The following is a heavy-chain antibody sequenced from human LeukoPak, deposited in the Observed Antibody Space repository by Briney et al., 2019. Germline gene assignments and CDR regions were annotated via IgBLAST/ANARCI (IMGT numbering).Heavy chain of an antibody. CDR2: ISSDGSKM. D-gene: IGHD6-6*01. J-gene: IGHJ4*02. V-gene: IGHV3-30*04. CDR3: AKGLSYSSSSPFDY. CDR1: GFTFTTYA. Sequence: GGSLRLSCEASGFTFTTYAMQWVRQAPGKGLDWVAVISSDGSKMYYADSVKGRFTISRDNSKNTLYLQMNSLRAEDTAVYYCAKGLSYSSSSPFDYWGQGTLVTVSS.